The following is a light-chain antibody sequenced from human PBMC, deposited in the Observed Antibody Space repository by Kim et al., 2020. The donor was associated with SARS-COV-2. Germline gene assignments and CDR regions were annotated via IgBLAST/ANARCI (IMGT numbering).Light chain of an antibody. J-gene: IGLJ3*02. CDR2: EVS. CDR3: SSYAGDNRWV. V-gene: IGLV2-8*01. CDR1: SSDVGGYNF. Sequence: GHSVTISCTGPSSDVGGYNFGSWYQQHPGKAPKLVIYEVSKRPSGVPDRFSGSKSGNTASLTVSGLQSEDEADYYCSSYAGDNRWVFGGGTQLTVL.